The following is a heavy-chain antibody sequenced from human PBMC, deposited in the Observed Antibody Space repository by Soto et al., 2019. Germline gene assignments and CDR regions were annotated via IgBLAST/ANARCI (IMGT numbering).Heavy chain of an antibody. Sequence: SETLSLTCTVSNGSISSAIYYWGWIRQPPGKGLEWIGSIYHSGSTYYNPSLQGRVTISVDTSKNQFSLKLSSVTAADTAVYFCAGRSSLASVQVYFGEISNYNWFVPWGQGTLVTVSS. CDR3: AGRSSLASVQVYFGEISNYNWFVP. V-gene: IGHV4-39*01. J-gene: IGHJ5*02. CDR2: IYHSGST. D-gene: IGHD3-10*01. CDR1: NGSISSAIYY.